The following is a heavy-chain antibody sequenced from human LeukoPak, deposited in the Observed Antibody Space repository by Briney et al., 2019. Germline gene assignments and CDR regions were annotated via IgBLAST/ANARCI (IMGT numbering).Heavy chain of an antibody. CDR1: GFTFNNHA. D-gene: IGHD3-9*01. CDR3: ARDLGPRDYDILTGHYLNWFDP. CDR2: ITVNGDGT. J-gene: IGHJ5*02. V-gene: IGHV3-23*01. Sequence: GSLRLSCAASGFTFNNHAMSWARQAPGKGLEWVSSITVNGDGTNYADAVKGRFTISRDNAKNSLYLQMNSLRAEDTAVYYCARDLGPRDYDILTGHYLNWFDPWGQGTLVTVSS.